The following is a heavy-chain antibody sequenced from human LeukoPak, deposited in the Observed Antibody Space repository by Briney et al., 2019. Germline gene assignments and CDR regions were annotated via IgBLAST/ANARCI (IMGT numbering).Heavy chain of an antibody. D-gene: IGHD3-10*01. CDR1: GFPFSTYW. CDR2: INQDGTEK. CDR3: ASGYGSPHPYG. J-gene: IGHJ4*02. Sequence: GGSLRLSCAASGFPFSTYWMSWVRQAPGKGLEWVANINQDGTEKYYVDSVKGRFTISRDYAKNSLYLQMNSLRAEDTAVYYCASGYGSPHPYGWGQGTLVTVSS. V-gene: IGHV3-7*03.